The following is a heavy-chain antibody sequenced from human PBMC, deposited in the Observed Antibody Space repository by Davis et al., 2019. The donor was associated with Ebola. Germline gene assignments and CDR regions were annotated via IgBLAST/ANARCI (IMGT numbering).Heavy chain of an antibody. CDR3: ARQFYWFDP. V-gene: IGHV4-34*01. CDR1: GGSFSGYY. Sequence: SETLSLTCAVYGGSFSGYYWNWIRQPPGKGLEWIGEINHSGSTNYNPSLKSRVTISVDTSKNQFSLKLSSVTAADTAVYYCARQFYWFDPWGQGTLVTVSS. J-gene: IGHJ5*02. CDR2: INHSGST. D-gene: IGHD1-1*01.